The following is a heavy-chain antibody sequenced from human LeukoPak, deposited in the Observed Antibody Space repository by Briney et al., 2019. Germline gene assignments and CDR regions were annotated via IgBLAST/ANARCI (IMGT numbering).Heavy chain of an antibody. Sequence: ASVNVSCKASGYTFATYYIHWVRQAPGQGLEWMGIINPKTGITNYAQKFQGRVTITRDTSASTVYMDLGSLKSEDTAVYYCARGEDIVVVAAATIEYWGQGALVTVSS. V-gene: IGHV1-46*01. J-gene: IGHJ4*02. CDR1: GYTFATYY. CDR2: INPKTGIT. D-gene: IGHD2-15*01. CDR3: ARGEDIVVVAAATIEY.